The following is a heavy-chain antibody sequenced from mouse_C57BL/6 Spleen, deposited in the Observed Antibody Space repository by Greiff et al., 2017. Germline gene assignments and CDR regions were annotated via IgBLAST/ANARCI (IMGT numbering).Heavy chain of an antibody. D-gene: IGHD1-1*01. CDR2: ISDGGSYT. CDR1: GFTFSSYA. CDR3: ASTVVANYFDY. J-gene: IGHJ2*01. Sequence: EVQGVESGGGLVKPGGSLKLSCAASGFTFSSYAMSWVRQTPEKRLEWVATISDGGSYTYYPDNVKGRFTISRDNAKNNLYLQMSHLKSEDTAMYYCASTVVANYFDYWGQGTTRTVSS. V-gene: IGHV5-4*01.